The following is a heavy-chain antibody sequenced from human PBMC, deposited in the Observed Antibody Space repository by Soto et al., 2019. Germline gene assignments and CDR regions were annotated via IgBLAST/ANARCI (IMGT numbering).Heavy chain of an antibody. CDR1: GYTLNTYY. Sequence: VKVSCKPSGYTLNTYYLHWVRQAPGQGLEWMGRIIPSSATSKYAQKFQGRVTITADESTSTVYMELRTLRPEDTAVYYCARGVDPGAFDIWGQGTMVTVSS. CDR3: ARGVDPGAFDI. V-gene: IGHV1-46*02. D-gene: IGHD2-15*01. J-gene: IGHJ3*02. CDR2: IIPSSATS.